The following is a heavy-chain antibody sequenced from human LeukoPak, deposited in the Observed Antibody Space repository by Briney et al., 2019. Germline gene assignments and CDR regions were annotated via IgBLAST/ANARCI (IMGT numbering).Heavy chain of an antibody. V-gene: IGHV1-18*01. J-gene: IGHJ6*02. CDR2: ISAYNGNT. Sequence: GASVKVSCKASGYTFTSYGISWVRQAPGQGLEWMGWISAYNGNTNYAQKLQGRVTMTTDTSTSTAYMELRSLRSDDTAVYHCARENRRRSSGSYYGMDVWGQGTTVTVSS. CDR1: GYTFTSYG. CDR3: ARENRRRSSGSYYGMDV. D-gene: IGHD6-19*01.